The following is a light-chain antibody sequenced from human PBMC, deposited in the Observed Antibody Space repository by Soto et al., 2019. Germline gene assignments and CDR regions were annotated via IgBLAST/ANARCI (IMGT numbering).Light chain of an antibody. Sequence: QSALTQPASVSGSPGQSITISCTGTTSDVGGSDYVSWYQQHPDKAPKLIIYGVSDRPSGVSNRFSGSKSGNTASLTISGLQAEDETDYYCCSYTTETTPLVFGGGTKLTVL. V-gene: IGLV2-14*01. CDR3: CSYTTETTPLV. CDR1: TSDVGGSDY. J-gene: IGLJ3*02. CDR2: GVS.